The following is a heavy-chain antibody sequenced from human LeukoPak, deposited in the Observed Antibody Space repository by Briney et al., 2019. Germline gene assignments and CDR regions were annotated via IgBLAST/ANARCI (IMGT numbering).Heavy chain of an antibody. CDR1: GGSISSYY. CDR2: IYYSGST. Sequence: IPSETLSLTCTVSGGSISSYYWSWIRQPPGKGLEWIGYIYYSGSTNYNPSLKSRVTISVDTSKNQFSLKLSSVTAADTAVYYCARACYDFWSGVKTYYYYGMDVWGQGTTVTVSS. V-gene: IGHV4-59*01. J-gene: IGHJ6*02. D-gene: IGHD3-3*01. CDR3: ARACYDFWSGVKTYYYYGMDV.